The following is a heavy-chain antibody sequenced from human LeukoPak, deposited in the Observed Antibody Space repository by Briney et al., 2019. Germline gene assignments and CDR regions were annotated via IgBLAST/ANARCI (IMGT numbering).Heavy chain of an antibody. D-gene: IGHD3-3*01. V-gene: IGHV1-69*13. CDR3: ARDHVTTGVYYYYYGMDV. Sequence: SVKVSCKASGYTFTRYYMQWVRQAPGQALEWIGGIIPIFGTANYAQKFQGRVTITADESTSTAYMELSSLRSEDTAVYYCARDHVTTGVYYYYYGMDVWGQGTTVTVSS. CDR1: GYTFTRYY. J-gene: IGHJ6*02. CDR2: IIPIFGTA.